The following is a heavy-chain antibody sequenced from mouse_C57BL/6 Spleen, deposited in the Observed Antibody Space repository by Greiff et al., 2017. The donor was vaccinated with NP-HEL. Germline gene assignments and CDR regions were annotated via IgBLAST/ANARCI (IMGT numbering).Heavy chain of an antibody. CDR1: GFTFSDYG. J-gene: IGHJ1*03. CDR2: ISSGSSTI. Sequence: EVQLVESGGGLVKPGGSLKLSCAASGFTFSDYGMHWVRQAPEKGLEWVAYISSGSSTIYYADTVKGRFTISRDNAKNTLFLQMTSLRSEDTAMYYCAKSGGLDYGSSHWYFDVWGTGTTVTVSS. D-gene: IGHD1-1*01. V-gene: IGHV5-17*01. CDR3: AKSGGLDYGSSHWYFDV.